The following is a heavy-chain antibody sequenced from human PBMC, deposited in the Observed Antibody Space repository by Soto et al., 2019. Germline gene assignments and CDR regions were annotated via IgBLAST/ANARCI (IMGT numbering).Heavy chain of an antibody. D-gene: IGHD2-15*01. J-gene: IGHJ6*03. CDR1: GFTFDDYG. CDR3: AKARIPGIKDYMDV. V-gene: IGHV3-9*01. CDR2: ISWNSGSM. Sequence: VQLVESGGALVQPGRSLRLSCAVSGFTFDDYGMHWGRQAPGKGLEWVSGISWNSGSMGYAVSVKGRFTISRDNSKNSLYLQMNSLRPEDTALYHCAKARIPGIKDYMDVWGKGTTVSVSS.